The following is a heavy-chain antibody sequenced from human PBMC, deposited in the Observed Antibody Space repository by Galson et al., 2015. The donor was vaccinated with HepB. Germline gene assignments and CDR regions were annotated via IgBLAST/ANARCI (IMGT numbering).Heavy chain of an antibody. CDR1: GFTFNNEW. CDR3: TRTRFKWFGEVLPPKMYGMDV. CDR2: IESKADGGTR. V-gene: IGHV3-15*07. J-gene: IGHJ6*02. D-gene: IGHD3-10*01. Sequence: SLRLSCAASGFTFNNEWMNWVRQAPGKGLEWVGRIESKADGGTRDYAVFVKGRFTISTDDSRHTLYLLMNSLKTEDTAVYYCTRTRFKWFGEVLPPKMYGMDVWGQGTTVTVS.